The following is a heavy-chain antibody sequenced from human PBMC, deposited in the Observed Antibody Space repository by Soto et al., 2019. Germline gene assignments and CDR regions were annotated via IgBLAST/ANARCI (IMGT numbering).Heavy chain of an antibody. D-gene: IGHD2-2*01. Sequence: PGGSLRLSCAASGFTFSSYEMNWVRQAPGKGLEWVSYISSSGSTIYYADSVKGRFTISRDNAKNSLYLQMNSLRAEDTAVYYCASGEERYCSSTSCYYYYGMDVWGQGTTVTVSS. CDR1: GFTFSSYE. J-gene: IGHJ6*02. CDR3: ASGEERYCSSTSCYYYYGMDV. CDR2: ISSSGSTI. V-gene: IGHV3-48*03.